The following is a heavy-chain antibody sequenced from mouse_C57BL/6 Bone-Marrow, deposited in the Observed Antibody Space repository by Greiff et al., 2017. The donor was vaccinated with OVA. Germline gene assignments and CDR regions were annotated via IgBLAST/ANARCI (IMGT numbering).Heavy chain of an antibody. V-gene: IGHV1-81*01. D-gene: IGHD1-1*01. CDR2: IYPRSGNT. CDR1: GYTFTSYG. J-gene: IGHJ2*01. CDR3: ASLGGSSLYFGY. Sequence: QVQLQQSGAELARPGASVKLSCKASGYTFTSYGISWVKQRPGQGLEWIGEIYPRSGNTYYNEKFKGKATLTADKSSSTEYMELRSLTSEDSAVYFCASLGGSSLYFGYWGQSTTLTVSS.